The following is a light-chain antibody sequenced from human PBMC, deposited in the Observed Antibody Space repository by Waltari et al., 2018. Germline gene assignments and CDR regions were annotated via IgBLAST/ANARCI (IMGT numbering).Light chain of an antibody. CDR3: QQYNNWPPLYT. CDR2: DTS. CDR1: QSISTN. J-gene: IGKJ2*01. V-gene: IGKV3-15*01. Sequence: EIVMTQSPATLSMSPGERATISCRASQSISTNLAWYQQRPGQAPRLLIYDTSARATGIPVKFSVSGSGTEFTLTISDLQPEDFAVYYCQQYNNWPPLYTFGQGTKLDIK.